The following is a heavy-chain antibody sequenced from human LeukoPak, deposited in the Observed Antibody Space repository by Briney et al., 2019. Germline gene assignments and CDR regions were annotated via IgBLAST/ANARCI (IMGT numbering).Heavy chain of an antibody. J-gene: IGHJ4*02. D-gene: IGHD3-3*02. V-gene: IGHV4-59*01. Sequence: SETLSLTCTVSGGSISRYYWSWIRQPPGKGLEWIGNIYYSGDTSYNPALQSRVTISVDRSKNQFSLKLSSATAADTAVYYCATSPIFGVVSYWGQGTLVTVSS. CDR1: GGSISRYY. CDR2: IYYSGDT. CDR3: ATSPIFGVVSY.